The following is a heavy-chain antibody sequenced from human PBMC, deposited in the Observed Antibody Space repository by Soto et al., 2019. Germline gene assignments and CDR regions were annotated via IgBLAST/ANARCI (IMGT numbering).Heavy chain of an antibody. Sequence: EVQLVESGGGLVQPGGSLRLSCAASGFSFSNYAMDWVRQAPGKGLEWVSYISASSSNIRYADSVKGRFTISRDNAKSSVSLQMNSLGADDTAVYYCASEPSRGSDWARYLDLWGRGTLVTVSS. CDR3: ASEPSRGSDWARYLDL. D-gene: IGHD1-26*01. J-gene: IGHJ2*01. V-gene: IGHV3-48*01. CDR1: GFSFSNYA. CDR2: ISASSSNI.